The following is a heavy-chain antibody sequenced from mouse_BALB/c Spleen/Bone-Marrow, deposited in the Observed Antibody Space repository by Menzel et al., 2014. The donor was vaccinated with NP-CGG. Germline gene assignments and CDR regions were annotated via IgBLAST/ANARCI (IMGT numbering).Heavy chain of an antibody. Sequence: EVKLMESGGGLVQPGGPLKLSCAASGFTFSSYTMSWVRQTPEKRLEWVAYISNGGGSTSYPDTVEGRFTISRDNAKNTLYLQMSSLKSEDTAMYYCSRHVGNPYVMHYWGQGTSVPVSS. CDR1: GFTFSSYT. CDR3: SRHVGNPYVMHY. V-gene: IGHV5-12-2*01. CDR2: ISNGGGST. D-gene: IGHD3-1*01. J-gene: IGHJ4*01.